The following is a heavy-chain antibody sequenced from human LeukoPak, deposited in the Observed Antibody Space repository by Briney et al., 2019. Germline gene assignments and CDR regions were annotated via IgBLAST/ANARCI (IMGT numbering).Heavy chain of an antibody. Sequence: SETLSLTCTVSGGSITTYYWSWIRQPPGKGLEWIGYIYYSRGTMYNPSLKSRVTISIDTSKSQLSLKVSSVTAADTAVYYCARETVAPGAFDIWGQGTMVTVSS. CDR1: GGSITTYY. D-gene: IGHD1-14*01. V-gene: IGHV4-59*01. J-gene: IGHJ3*02. CDR3: ARETVAPGAFDI. CDR2: IYYSRGT.